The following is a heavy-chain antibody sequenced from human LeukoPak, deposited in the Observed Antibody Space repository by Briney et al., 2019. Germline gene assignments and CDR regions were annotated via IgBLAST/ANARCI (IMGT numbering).Heavy chain of an antibody. Sequence: ASVKVSCKASGYTFTSYDINWVRQATGQGLEWMGWMNPNSGNTGYAQKFQGRVTMTRNTSISTAYMELSSLRSEDTAVYYCARVPHRLGYCSSTSCYTFYYWGQGTLVTVSS. D-gene: IGHD2-2*02. CDR1: GYTFTSYD. V-gene: IGHV1-8*01. CDR3: ARVPHRLGYCSSTSCYTFYY. J-gene: IGHJ4*02. CDR2: MNPNSGNT.